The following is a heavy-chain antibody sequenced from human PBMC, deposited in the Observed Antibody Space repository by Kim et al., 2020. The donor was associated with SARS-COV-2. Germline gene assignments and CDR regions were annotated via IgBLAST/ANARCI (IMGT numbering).Heavy chain of an antibody. J-gene: IGHJ4*02. CDR2: INTNTGNP. V-gene: IGHV7-4-1*02. D-gene: IGHD3-3*01. CDR3: ATRGEGYYDFWSGYLPSFDY. Sequence: ASVKVSCKASGYTFTSYAMNWVRQAPGQGLEWMGWINTNTGNPTYAQGFTGLFVFSLDTSVSTAYLQISSLKAEDTAVYYCATRGEGYYDFWSGYLPSFDYWGQGTLVTVSS. CDR1: GYTFTSYA.